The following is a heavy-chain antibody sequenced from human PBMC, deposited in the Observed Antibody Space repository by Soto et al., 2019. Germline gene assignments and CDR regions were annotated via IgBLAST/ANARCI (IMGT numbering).Heavy chain of an antibody. CDR3: ARTDSDFYGLDV. CDR1: GFTFRNYD. Sequence: EVQLVESGGGLVQPGGSLRLSCEASGFTFRNYDMHWVRQGTGKGLEWVSGISAAGDTDYADYVEGRFTISRENAQNSFFLQMNSLRVGDTAVYYCARTDSDFYGLDVWGQGTTVIVSS. V-gene: IGHV3-13*01. D-gene: IGHD5-18*01. J-gene: IGHJ6*02. CDR2: ISAAGDT.